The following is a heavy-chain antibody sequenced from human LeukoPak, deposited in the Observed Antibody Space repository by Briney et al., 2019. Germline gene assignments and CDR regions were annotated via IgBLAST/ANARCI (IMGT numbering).Heavy chain of an antibody. Sequence: ASVKVSCKASGYTFTGYYMHWVRQAPGQGLEWMGWVNPNSGGTNYAQKFQGRVTMTRDTSISTAYMELSRLRSDDTAVYYCARAREYRSRPVDYWGQGTLVTVSS. CDR3: ARAREYRSRPVDY. D-gene: IGHD6-13*01. V-gene: IGHV1-2*02. CDR2: VNPNSGGT. J-gene: IGHJ4*02. CDR1: GYTFTGYY.